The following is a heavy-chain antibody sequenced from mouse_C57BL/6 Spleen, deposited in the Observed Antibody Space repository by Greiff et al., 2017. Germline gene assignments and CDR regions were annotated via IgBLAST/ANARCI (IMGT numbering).Heavy chain of an antibody. D-gene: IGHD2-3*01. CDR3: ARERDGYYVPFAY. Sequence: QVQLQQPGTELVKPGASVKLSCKASCYTFTSYWMHWVKQRPGQGLEWIGNINPSNGGTNYNEKFKRTATLTVDKSSRTAYMQLSSLTSEDCAVYYCARERDGYYVPFAYWGQETLVTVSA. CDR2: INPSNGGT. CDR1: CYTFTSYW. V-gene: IGHV1-53*01. J-gene: IGHJ3*01.